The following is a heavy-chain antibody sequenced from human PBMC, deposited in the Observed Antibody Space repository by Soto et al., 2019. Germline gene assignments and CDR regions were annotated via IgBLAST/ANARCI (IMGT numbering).Heavy chain of an antibody. D-gene: IGHD6-13*01. J-gene: IGHJ6*02. Sequence: GSLRLSCAASGFTFSSYAMSWVRQAPGKGLEWVSAISGSGGSTYYADSVKGRFTISRDNSKNTLYLQMNSLRAEDTAVYYCAKDRMGSSSVYYYYGMDVWGQGTAVTVSS. V-gene: IGHV3-23*01. CDR2: ISGSGGST. CDR3: AKDRMGSSSVYYYYGMDV. CDR1: GFTFSSYA.